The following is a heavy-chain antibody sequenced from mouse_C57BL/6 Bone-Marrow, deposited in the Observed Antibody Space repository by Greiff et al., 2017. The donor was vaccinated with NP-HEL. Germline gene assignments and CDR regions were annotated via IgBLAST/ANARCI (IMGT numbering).Heavy chain of an antibody. Sequence: DVKLVESGGDLVKPGGSLKLSCAASGFTFSSYGMSWVRQTPDKRLEWVATISSGGSYTYYPDSVKGRFTISRDNAKNTLYLQMSSLKSEDTAMYYCARDSGTTYAMDYWGQGTSVTVSA. CDR2: ISSGGSYT. CDR3: ARDSGTTYAMDY. D-gene: IGHD4-1*01. CDR1: GFTFSSYG. J-gene: IGHJ4*01. V-gene: IGHV5-6*02.